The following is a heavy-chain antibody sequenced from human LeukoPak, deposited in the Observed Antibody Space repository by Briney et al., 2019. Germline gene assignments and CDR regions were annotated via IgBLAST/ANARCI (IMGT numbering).Heavy chain of an antibody. J-gene: IGHJ4*02. CDR1: GYTFTGYY. V-gene: IGHV1-2*02. D-gene: IGHD1-26*01. CDR2: INPNSGGT. Sequence: DSVKVSCKASGYTFTGYYMHWVRQAPGQGLEWMGWINPNSGGTNYGQKFQGRVTMTRDTSISTAYMELSSVRSDDTAVYYCARGGLGTTSYWGQGTLVTVSS. CDR3: ARGGLGTTSY.